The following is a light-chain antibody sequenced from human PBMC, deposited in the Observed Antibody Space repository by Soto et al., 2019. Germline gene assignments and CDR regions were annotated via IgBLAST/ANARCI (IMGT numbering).Light chain of an antibody. CDR1: SSDVGAYNF. CDR3: ATWDDSLSGWV. V-gene: IGLV2-14*01. J-gene: IGLJ3*02. CDR2: EVS. Sequence: QSALTQPASVSGSPGQSITISCTGTSSDVGAYNFVSWYQQFPGKAPKLMIYEVSNRPSGVPDRFSGSKSGSSASLAISGLRSEDEADYYCATWDDSLSGWVFGGGTKLTVL.